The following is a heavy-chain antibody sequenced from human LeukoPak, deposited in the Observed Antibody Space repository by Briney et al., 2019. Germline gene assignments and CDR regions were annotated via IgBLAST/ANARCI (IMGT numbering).Heavy chain of an antibody. CDR1: GYTFTGYY. CDR2: INPNSGGT. J-gene: IGHJ4*02. D-gene: IGHD3-3*01. Sequence: ASVKVSCKASGYTFTGYYMHWVRQAPGQGLEWMGRINPNSGGTNYAQKFQGRVTMTRDTSISTAYMELSRLRSDATAVYYCARAEGSTIFVVVTNLYYFDYWGQGTLVTVSS. V-gene: IGHV1-2*06. CDR3: ARAEGSTIFVVVTNLYYFDY.